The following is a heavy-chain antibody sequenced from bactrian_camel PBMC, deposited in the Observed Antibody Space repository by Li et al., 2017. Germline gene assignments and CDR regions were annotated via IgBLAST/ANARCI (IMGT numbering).Heavy chain of an antibody. CDR1: GVSFESSS. D-gene: IGHD6*01. V-gene: IGHV3S55*01. CDR2: ISSDGST. Sequence: HVQLVESGGGSVQAGGSLRLSCTTSGVSFESSSMYWYRQPPGKECELISRISSDGSTHYAGSVKGRFTISRDSAKNTLYLEMNSLDPEDTALYFCAAARPLYPNTPCVRAVGVEVAGTWTYWGQGTQVTVS. J-gene: IGHJ4*01. CDR3: AAARPLYPNTPCVRAVGVEVAGTWTY.